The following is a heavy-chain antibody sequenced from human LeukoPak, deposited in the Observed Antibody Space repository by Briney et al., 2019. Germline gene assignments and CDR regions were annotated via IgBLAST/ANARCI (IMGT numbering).Heavy chain of an antibody. CDR1: GFTFSSYS. CDR2: ISSSSSYI. J-gene: IGHJ4*02. CDR3: ARDGYSYGPPALDY. D-gene: IGHD5-18*01. V-gene: IGHV3-21*01. Sequence: GGSLRLSCAASGFTFSSYSMNWVRQAPGKGLEWVSSISSSSSYIYYADSVKGRFTISRDNAQNSLYLQMNSLRAEDTAVYYCARDGYSYGPPALDYWGQGTLVTVSS.